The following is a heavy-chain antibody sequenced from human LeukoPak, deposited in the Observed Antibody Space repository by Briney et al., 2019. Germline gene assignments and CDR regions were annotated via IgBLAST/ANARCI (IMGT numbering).Heavy chain of an antibody. CDR2: TYYRSKWYN. CDR1: GDSVSSNSAA. J-gene: IGHJ3*02. V-gene: IGHV6-1*01. D-gene: IGHD1-20*01. CDR3: ARAAAGITGTYGDAFDI. Sequence: SQTLSLTCAISGDSVSSNSAAWNWIRQSPSRGLEWLGRTYYRSKWYNDYAVSVKSRITINPDTSKNQFSLQLNSVTPEDTAVYYCARAAAGITGTYGDAFDIWGQGTMVTVSS.